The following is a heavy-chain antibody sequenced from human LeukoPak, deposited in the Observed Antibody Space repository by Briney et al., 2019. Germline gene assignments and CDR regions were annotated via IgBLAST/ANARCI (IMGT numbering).Heavy chain of an antibody. D-gene: IGHD2-15*01. V-gene: IGHV3-13*01. CDR2: IGTAGDT. Sequence: GGSLRLSCAASGFTFSSYDMHWVRQPTGKGLEWVSAIGTAGDTYYPGSVKGRFTISRENAKNSLYLQMNSLRAGDTAVYYCARASREPKYCSGGSCYPDYYGMDVWGQGTTVTVSS. CDR1: GFTFSSYD. CDR3: ARASREPKYCSGGSCYPDYYGMDV. J-gene: IGHJ6*02.